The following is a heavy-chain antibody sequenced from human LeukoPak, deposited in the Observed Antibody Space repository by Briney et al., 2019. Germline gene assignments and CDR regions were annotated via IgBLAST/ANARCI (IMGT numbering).Heavy chain of an antibody. CDR2: IYPADSDT. Sequence: GESLKISCQVSGYIFTNYWIGWVRQLPGKGLESMGIIYPADSDTAYSPSFQGQVTISADKSISTAYLQWSSLKASDTAMYYCATLVGYGSFFDYWGQGTLVTVSS. D-gene: IGHD3-10*01. V-gene: IGHV5-51*01. CDR1: GYIFTNYW. J-gene: IGHJ4*02. CDR3: ATLVGYGSFFDY.